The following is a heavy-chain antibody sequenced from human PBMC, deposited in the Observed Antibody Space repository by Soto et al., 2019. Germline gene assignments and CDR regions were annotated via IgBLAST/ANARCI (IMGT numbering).Heavy chain of an antibody. CDR2: ISAYNGNT. D-gene: IGHD2-15*01. CDR3: ARDSYCSGGSCYSKWFDP. Sequence: ASVKVSCKASGYTFTSYGISWVRQAPGQGLEWMGWISAYNGNTNYAQKLQGRVTITADEPTSTAYMELSSLRSEDTAVYYCARDSYCSGGSCYSKWFDPWGQGTLVTVSS. CDR1: GYTFTSYG. J-gene: IGHJ5*02. V-gene: IGHV1-18*01.